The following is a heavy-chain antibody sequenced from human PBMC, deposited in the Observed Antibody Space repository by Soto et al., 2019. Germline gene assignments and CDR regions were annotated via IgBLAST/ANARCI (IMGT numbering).Heavy chain of an antibody. V-gene: IGHV3-66*01. CDR3: ARDGGTPTDAFDI. CDR2: IYSGGST. J-gene: IGHJ3*02. Sequence: PGGSLRLSCAASGFTVSSNYMSWVRQAPGKGLEWVSVIYSGGSTYYADSVKGRFTISRDNSKNTLYLQMNSLRAEDTAVYYCARDGGTPTDAFDIWGQGTMVTVSS. CDR1: GFTVSSNY. D-gene: IGHD3-16*01.